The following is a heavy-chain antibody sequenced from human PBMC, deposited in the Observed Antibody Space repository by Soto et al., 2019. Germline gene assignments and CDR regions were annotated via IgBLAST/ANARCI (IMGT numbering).Heavy chain of an antibody. CDR2: LSPSGDIT. V-gene: IGHV3-23*01. CDR1: GFTFSDYA. CDR3: AKEKWATIFGVVTTFYDC. D-gene: IGHD3-3*01. J-gene: IGHJ4*02. Sequence: EVQLLESGGGLVQPGGSLRLSCAASGFTFSDYAMTWVRQAPGQGLEWVSTLSPSGDITYYADSVKGRFIISRDNSRNTLYLKMNSLRAGDTAIYYCAKEKWATIFGVVTTFYDCWGQGTLVTVSS.